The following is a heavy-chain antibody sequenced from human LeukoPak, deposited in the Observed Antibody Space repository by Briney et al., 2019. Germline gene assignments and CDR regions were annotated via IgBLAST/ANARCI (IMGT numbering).Heavy chain of an antibody. D-gene: IGHD3-22*01. CDR2: IYPGDSDT. CDR3: ARHYYDSSGYDY. V-gene: IGHV5-51*01. Sequence: GESLKISCKGSGYGFTSYWIGWVRARPGKGLEGMGIIYPGDSDTRYSTSFQAQVTISADKSIRTAYLQWSSLKASDTAMYYCARHYYDSSGYDYWGQGTLVTVSS. J-gene: IGHJ4*02. CDR1: GYGFTSYW.